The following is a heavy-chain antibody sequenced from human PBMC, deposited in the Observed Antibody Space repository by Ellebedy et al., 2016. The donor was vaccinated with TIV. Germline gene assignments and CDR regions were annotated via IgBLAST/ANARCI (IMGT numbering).Heavy chain of an antibody. CDR1: GYSISSGYY. J-gene: IGHJ4*02. CDR2: IYHSGST. D-gene: IGHD3-10*01. Sequence: GSLRLXXTVSGYSISSGYYWGWIRQPPGKGLEWIGSIYHSGSTYYNPSLKSRVTISVDTSKNQFSLKLSSVTAADTAVYYCARDLYGSGSYYNDYWGQGTLVTVSS. V-gene: IGHV4-38-2*02. CDR3: ARDLYGSGSYYNDY.